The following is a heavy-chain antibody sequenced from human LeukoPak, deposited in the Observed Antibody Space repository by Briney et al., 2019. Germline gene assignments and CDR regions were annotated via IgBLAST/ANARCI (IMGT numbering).Heavy chain of an antibody. J-gene: IGHJ4*02. D-gene: IGHD7-27*01. CDR1: GGSFSGYY. CDR2: INHSGRT. V-gene: IGHV4-34*01. CDR3: ASRKLGNDY. Sequence: SETLSLTCAVYGGSFSGYYWSWIRQPPGKGLEWIGEINHSGRTNYNPSLKSRVTISVDTSKNQFSLKLSSVTAADTAVYYCASRKLGNDYWGQGTLVTVSS.